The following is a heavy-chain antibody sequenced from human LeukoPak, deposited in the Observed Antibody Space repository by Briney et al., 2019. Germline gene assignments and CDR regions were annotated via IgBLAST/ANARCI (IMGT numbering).Heavy chain of an antibody. CDR1: GYTFTSYY. CDR3: ARGGWVDCSGGSCYQGAFDI. V-gene: IGHV1-46*01. D-gene: IGHD2-15*01. J-gene: IGHJ3*02. CDR2: INPSGGST. Sequence: ASVKVSCMASGYTFTSYYMHWVRQAPGQGREWMGIINPSGGSTSYAQKFQGRVTMTRDTSTSTVYMELSSLRSEDTAVYYCARGGWVDCSGGSCYQGAFDIWGQGTMVTVSS.